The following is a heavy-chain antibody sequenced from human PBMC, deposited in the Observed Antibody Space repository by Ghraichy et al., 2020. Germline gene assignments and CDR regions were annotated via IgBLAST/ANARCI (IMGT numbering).Heavy chain of an antibody. CDR2: IYYSGST. Sequence: SETLSLTCTVSGGSISSGGYYWSWIRQHPGKGLEWIGYIYYSGSTYYNPSLKSRVTISVDTSKNQFSLKLSSVTAADTAVYYCARDRGRRDSSGYFSYFDYWGQGTLVTVSS. V-gene: IGHV4-31*03. CDR3: ARDRGRRDSSGYFSYFDY. J-gene: IGHJ4*02. CDR1: GGSISSGGYY. D-gene: IGHD3-22*01.